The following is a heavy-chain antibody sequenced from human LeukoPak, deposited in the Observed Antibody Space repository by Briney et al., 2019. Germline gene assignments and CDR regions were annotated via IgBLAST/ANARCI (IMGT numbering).Heavy chain of an antibody. CDR1: GFTFSSYW. Sequence: GGSLRLSCAASGFTFSSYWMSWVRQAPGKGLEWVANIKQDGSEKTYVHSVKVRFTISRDNAQNSLYLQMNSLRAEDTAVYYCARGGYLYGNWGQGTLVTVSS. J-gene: IGHJ4*02. D-gene: IGHD5-18*01. CDR3: ARGGYLYGN. V-gene: IGHV3-7*05. CDR2: IKQDGSEK.